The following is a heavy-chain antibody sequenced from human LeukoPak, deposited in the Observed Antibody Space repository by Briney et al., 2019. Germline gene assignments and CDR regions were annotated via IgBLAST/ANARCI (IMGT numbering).Heavy chain of an antibody. CDR2: ISGSGGST. CDR1: GFTFSSYT. J-gene: IGHJ6*02. CDR3: ARGWEVTGTTGDYYYYGMDV. D-gene: IGHD1-14*01. Sequence: PGGSLRLSCAASGFTFSSYTMSWVRQAPGKGLEWVSAISGSGGSTSHADSVKGRFTISRDNSKNTLYLQMNSLRAEDTAVYYCARGWEVTGTTGDYYYYGMDVWGQGTTVTVSS. V-gene: IGHV3-23*01.